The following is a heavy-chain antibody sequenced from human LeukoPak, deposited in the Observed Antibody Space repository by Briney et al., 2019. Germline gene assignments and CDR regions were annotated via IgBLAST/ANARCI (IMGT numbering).Heavy chain of an antibody. CDR1: GDPFSGNNY. V-gene: IGHV4-4*02. CDR2: IYRSGAT. Sequence: PSETLSLTCAVSGDPFSGNNYWTWVRQPPGEGLEWIGEIYRSGATNYNPSLKSRVTVSQDKSKNQFSLKPNSVTAADTAIYYCARNSGYSDLNYWGQGVLVTVSS. D-gene: IGHD3-22*01. J-gene: IGHJ4*02. CDR3: ARNSGYSDLNY.